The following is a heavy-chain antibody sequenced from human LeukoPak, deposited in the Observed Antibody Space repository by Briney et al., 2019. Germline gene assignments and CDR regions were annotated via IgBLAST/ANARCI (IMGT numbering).Heavy chain of an antibody. CDR1: GGSISSSNYY. V-gene: IGHV4-39*01. CDR2: IHYSGNT. D-gene: IGHD2-8*02. Sequence: SETLSLTCTVSGGSISSSNYYWGWIRQPPGKGLEWIGSIHYSGNTHYNPSLINRVTVSVETSKNQLSLKLSSLTVPHTPPDHFASHWWQPSYFDCWGGGTLVTVSS. CDR3: ASHWWQPSYFDC. J-gene: IGHJ4*02.